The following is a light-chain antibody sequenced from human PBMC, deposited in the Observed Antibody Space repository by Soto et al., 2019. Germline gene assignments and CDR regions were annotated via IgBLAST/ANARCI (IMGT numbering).Light chain of an antibody. CDR2: KAS. Sequence: DIQMTQSSSTLSASVGDRVSITCRASQTINNLMAWYQQKPGQAPKLLIYKASNLETGVPSRFSGSGSGTEFTLTISSLQPDDFATYYCQQYSSYPSLTFGGGTKVDIK. CDR3: QQYSSYPSLT. V-gene: IGKV1-5*03. J-gene: IGKJ4*01. CDR1: QTINNL.